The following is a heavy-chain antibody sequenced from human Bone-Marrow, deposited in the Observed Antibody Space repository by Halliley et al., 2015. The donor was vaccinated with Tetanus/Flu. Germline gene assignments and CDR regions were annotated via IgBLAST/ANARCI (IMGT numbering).Heavy chain of an antibody. V-gene: IGHV3-21*01. CDR3: ARTVWLVQDPFDY. Sequence: LGWVSSISSSSYIYYAASVKGRFTISRNNAKNSRYLQMNSLRAEDTAVYYWARTVWLVQDPFDYWGQGPLVTVSS. J-gene: IGHJ4*02. CDR2: ISSSSYI. D-gene: IGHD6-19*01.